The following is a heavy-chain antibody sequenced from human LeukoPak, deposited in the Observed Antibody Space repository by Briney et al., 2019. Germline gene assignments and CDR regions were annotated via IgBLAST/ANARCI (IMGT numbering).Heavy chain of an antibody. J-gene: IGHJ4*02. D-gene: IGHD2-15*01. CDR1: GFTFSNAW. CDR2: IKSKTDGGTT. Sequence: GGSLRLSCAASGFTFSNAWMSWVRQAPGKGLEWLGHIKSKTDGGTTDYAAPVKSRFTISRDDSESTLYLQMNSLKTEDTAVYYCAADVSGGSWTIDYWGQGTLVTVSS. V-gene: IGHV3-15*01. CDR3: AADVSGGSWTIDY.